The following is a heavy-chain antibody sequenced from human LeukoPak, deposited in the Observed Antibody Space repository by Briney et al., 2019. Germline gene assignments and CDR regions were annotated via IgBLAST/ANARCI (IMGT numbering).Heavy chain of an antibody. CDR2: ISGHNGNT. D-gene: IGHD3-3*01. J-gene: IGHJ6*03. Sequence: ASVKVSCKASEYTFTGYYMHWVRQAPGQGLARMGWISGHNGNTNYEQKFQGRVTMTTDTSTNTAYMELRSLRSDDTAVYYCARDPYWSGNYTGIRYYYYYMDVWGKGTTVTVSS. CDR3: ARDPYWSGNYTGIRYYYYYMDV. V-gene: IGHV1-18*04. CDR1: EYTFTGYY.